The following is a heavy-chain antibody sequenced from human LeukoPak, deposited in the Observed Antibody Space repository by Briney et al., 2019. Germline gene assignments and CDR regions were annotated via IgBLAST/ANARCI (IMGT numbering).Heavy chain of an antibody. Sequence: PGGSLRLSCAASGFTFSSYGMSWVRQAPGKGLEWVSALTATSSSTHDADSVQGRFTISRDNAKNSLYLQMHSLRAEDTAVYYCARVYYSNSYDYWYFDLWGRGTLVTVSS. J-gene: IGHJ2*01. CDR3: ARVYYSNSYDYWYFDL. CDR2: LTATSSST. D-gene: IGHD6-13*01. CDR1: GFTFSSYG. V-gene: IGHV3-21*01.